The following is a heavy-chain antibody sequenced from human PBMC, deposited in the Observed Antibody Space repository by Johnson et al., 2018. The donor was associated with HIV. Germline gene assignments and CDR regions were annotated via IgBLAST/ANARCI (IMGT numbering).Heavy chain of an antibody. V-gene: IGHV3-30*04. D-gene: IGHD3-10*01. J-gene: IGHJ3*02. CDR2: ISYDGSNK. CDR3: ARTPTFTRTFDI. Sequence: QVQLVESGGGVVQPGRSLRLSCAASGFTFSSYAMHWVRQAPGKGLEWVAVISYDGSNKYYADSVKGRFTISRDNAKNSLYLQMNSLRAEDTAVYYCARTPTFTRTFDIWGQGTMVTVSS. CDR1: GFTFSSYA.